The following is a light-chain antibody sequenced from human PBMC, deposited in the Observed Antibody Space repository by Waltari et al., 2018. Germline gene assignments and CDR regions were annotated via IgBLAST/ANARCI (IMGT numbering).Light chain of an antibody. J-gene: IGKJ1*01. Sequence: EIVLTQSPGTLYLSPGDRVTLSCRSSQTISYTTLAWYQQKPGQGPRLLIYGASNRPTGVPSRFSGSGSGQDFTLAISRLEPDDFAVYYCQHYGTSSWTFGQGTKVEVK. CDR1: QTISYTT. CDR2: GAS. V-gene: IGKV3-20*01. CDR3: QHYGTSSWT.